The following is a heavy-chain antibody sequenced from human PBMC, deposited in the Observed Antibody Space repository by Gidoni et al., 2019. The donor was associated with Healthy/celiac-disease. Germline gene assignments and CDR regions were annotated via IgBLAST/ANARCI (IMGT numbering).Heavy chain of an antibody. Sequence: QVQLVESGGGVVQPGRSLRLSCAASGFTFSSYGRHWVRQAPGKGLEWVAVISYDGSNKYYADSVKGRFTISRDNSKNTLYLQMNSLRAEDTAVYYCAKDDRGDPTYYFDYWGQGTLVTVSS. CDR1: GFTFSSYG. CDR2: ISYDGSNK. V-gene: IGHV3-30*18. CDR3: AKDDRGDPTYYFDY. J-gene: IGHJ4*02.